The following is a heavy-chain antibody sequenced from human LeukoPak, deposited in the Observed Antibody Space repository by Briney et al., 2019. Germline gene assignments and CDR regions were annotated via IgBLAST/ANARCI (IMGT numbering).Heavy chain of an antibody. CDR2: IYYSGST. V-gene: IGHV4-59*01. Sequence: KPSETLSLTCTVSGGSISSYYWSWIRQPPGKGLEWIGYIYYSGSTNYNPSLKSRVTISVDTSKNQFSLKLSSVTAADTAVYYCARELAAAGKAYFDYWGQGTLVTVSS. D-gene: IGHD6-13*01. CDR1: GGSISSYY. CDR3: ARELAAAGKAYFDY. J-gene: IGHJ4*02.